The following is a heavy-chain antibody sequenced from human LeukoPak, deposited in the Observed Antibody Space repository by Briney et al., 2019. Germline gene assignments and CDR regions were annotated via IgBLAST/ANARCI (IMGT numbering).Heavy chain of an antibody. CDR3: ARRSPNCYFDY. CDR1: GFIFRSHT. Sequence: PGGSLSLSCAASGFIFRSHTINWVRQGPGKGLEWVSYISSTSGTIYYADSVKGRFTISRDDAKNSLYLQMNSMRDEDTAVYYCARRSPNCYFDYWGQGTPVTVSS. CDR2: ISSTSGTI. V-gene: IGHV3-48*02. J-gene: IGHJ4*02.